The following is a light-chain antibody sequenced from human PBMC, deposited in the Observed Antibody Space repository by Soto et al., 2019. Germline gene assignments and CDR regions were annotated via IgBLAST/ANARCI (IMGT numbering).Light chain of an antibody. CDR3: HQSYRSPWT. Sequence: DIQMTQSPSSLSASVGDRVTITCRASQSISSYLNWYQQKPGKAPNLLIYDATSLQSGFPSRFSGSGSGTEFTLTISSLQPEDVAAYYCHQSYRSPWTFGQGTKVEV. CDR2: DAT. V-gene: IGKV1-39*01. J-gene: IGKJ1*01. CDR1: QSISSY.